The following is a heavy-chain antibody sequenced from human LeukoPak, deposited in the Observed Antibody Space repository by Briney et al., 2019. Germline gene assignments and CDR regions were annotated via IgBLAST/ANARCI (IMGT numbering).Heavy chain of an antibody. CDR3: AKHYYGSGSQKYYFDC. D-gene: IGHD3-10*01. Sequence: GGSLRLSCAASGFIFSGYGMHWVRQAPGKGLEWVTMMRNDGGDKYYADSVRGRFTISRDNSKNTLYLQMNSLRPEDTAVYYCAKHYYGSGSQKYYFDCWGQGTLVTVSS. V-gene: IGHV3-30*02. CDR2: MRNDGGDK. J-gene: IGHJ4*02. CDR1: GFIFSGYG.